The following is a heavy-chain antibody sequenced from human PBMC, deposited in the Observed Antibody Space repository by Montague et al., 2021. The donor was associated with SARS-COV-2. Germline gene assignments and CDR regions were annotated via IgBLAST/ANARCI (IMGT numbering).Heavy chain of an antibody. Sequence: SETLSLTYTVSGGSISSSNYYWGWIRQPPGKGLEWIGRIYYSGTTYYNPSLQSRVTISVDTSKKQFSLKLSSMTAADTAVYYCARETYTGGWFQQFDFWGQGTLVTVSS. CDR1: GGSISSSNYY. J-gene: IGHJ4*02. CDR3: ARETYTGGWFQQFDF. D-gene: IGHD6-19*01. V-gene: IGHV4-39*01. CDR2: IYYSGTT.